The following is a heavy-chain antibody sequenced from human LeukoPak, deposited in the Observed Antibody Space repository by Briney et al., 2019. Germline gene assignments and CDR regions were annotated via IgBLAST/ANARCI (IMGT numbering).Heavy chain of an antibody. CDR3: ARDLRSSGYYAFDY. J-gene: IGHJ4*02. CDR2: IKQDGSEK. V-gene: IGHV3-7*01. D-gene: IGHD3-22*01. CDR1: GFTFSSYW. Sequence: GGSLRLSCAASGFTFSSYWMSWVRQAPGKGLEWVANIKQDGSEKYYVDSVKGRFTISRDNAKNSLFLQMYSLRAEDTAVYYCARDLRSSGYYAFDYWGQGTLVTVSS.